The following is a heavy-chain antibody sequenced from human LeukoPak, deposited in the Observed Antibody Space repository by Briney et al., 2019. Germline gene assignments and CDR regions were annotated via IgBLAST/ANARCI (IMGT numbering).Heavy chain of an antibody. D-gene: IGHD3-22*01. V-gene: IGHV3-30*02. CDR2: IRYDGSNK. J-gene: IGHJ4*02. Sequence: GGSLRLSCAASGFTFSSYGMHWVRQAPGKGLEWVAFIRYDGSNKYYADSVKGRFTISRDNSKNTLYLQMNSLRAEDTAVYYCAKDGYYYGSSGYYYGPYYFDYWGQGTLVTVSS. CDR3: AKDGYYYGSSGYYYGPYYFDY. CDR1: GFTFSSYG.